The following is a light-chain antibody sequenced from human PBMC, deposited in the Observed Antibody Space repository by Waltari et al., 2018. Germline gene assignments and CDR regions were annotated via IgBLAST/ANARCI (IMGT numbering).Light chain of an antibody. J-gene: IGKJ1*01. V-gene: IGKV3-20*01. CDR2: GAS. CDR1: QSVRSSY. Sequence: IVLTQSPGTLSLSPGERATLSCRASQSVRSSYLAWYPQKPGQAPRLLIYGASSRATGIPDRFSGSGSETDFTLTISRLEPEDFAVYYCQQYGTSPTTFGQGTKVEIK. CDR3: QQYGTSPTT.